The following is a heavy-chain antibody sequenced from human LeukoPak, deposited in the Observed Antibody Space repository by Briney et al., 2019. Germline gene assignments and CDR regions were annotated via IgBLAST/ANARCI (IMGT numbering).Heavy chain of an antibody. CDR2: ISGSGGST. J-gene: IGHJ4*02. CDR3: AKDAWPRFGVHDPFDY. V-gene: IGHV3-23*01. Sequence: GGSLRLSCAASGFTFSSYAMSWVRQAPGKGLEWVSAISGSGGSTYYADPVKGRFTISRDNSKNTLYLQMNSLRAEDTAVYYCAKDAWPRFGVHDPFDYWGQGTLVTVSS. D-gene: IGHD5-12*01. CDR1: GFTFSSYA.